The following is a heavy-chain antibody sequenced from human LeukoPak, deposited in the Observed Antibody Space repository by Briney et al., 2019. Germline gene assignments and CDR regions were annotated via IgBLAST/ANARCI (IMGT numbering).Heavy chain of an antibody. CDR2: INPNSGGT. CDR3: ARAPMTTVTTFYFDY. J-gene: IGHJ4*02. V-gene: IGHV1-2*02. D-gene: IGHD4-17*01. CDR1: GYTFTGYY. Sequence: ASVKVSCKASGYTFTGYYMHWVRQAPGQGLEWMGWINPNSGGTNYAQKFQGRVTMTRDTSISTAYMELSRLRSDDAAVYYCARAPMTTVTTFYFDYWGQGTLVTVSS.